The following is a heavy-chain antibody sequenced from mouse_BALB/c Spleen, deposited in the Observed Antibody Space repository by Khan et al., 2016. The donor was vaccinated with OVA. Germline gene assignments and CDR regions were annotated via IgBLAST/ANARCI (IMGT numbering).Heavy chain of an antibody. J-gene: IGHJ3*01. CDR3: ASDGSNYTGFDD. D-gene: IGHD1-1*01. V-gene: IGHV1-7*01. Sequence: QVQLQQSGAELAKPGASVKMSCTASGYTFTNYWMHWVKQRPGQGLEWIGYIDPTTGYTEYNQKFQDKATLTADKSSSTAYMQLSSLTSEDCAVYSCASDGSNYTGFDDWGQGTLVTVSA. CDR2: IDPTTGYT. CDR1: GYTFTNYW.